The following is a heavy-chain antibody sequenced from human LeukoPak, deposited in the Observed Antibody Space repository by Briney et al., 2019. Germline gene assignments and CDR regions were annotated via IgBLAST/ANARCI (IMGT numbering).Heavy chain of an antibody. Sequence: GGSLRLSCAASGLPFSSYTMNWVRQAPGKGLEWVAVISYDGSNKYYADSVKGRFTISRDNSKNTLYLQMNSLRAEDTAVYYCARRSSGDPTHDAFDIWGQGTMVTVSS. V-gene: IGHV3-30-3*01. CDR2: ISYDGSNK. CDR3: ARRSSGDPTHDAFDI. D-gene: IGHD7-27*01. J-gene: IGHJ3*02. CDR1: GLPFSSYT.